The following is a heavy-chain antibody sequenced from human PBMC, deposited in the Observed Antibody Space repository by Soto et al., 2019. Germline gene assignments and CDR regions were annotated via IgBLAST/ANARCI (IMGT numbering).Heavy chain of an antibody. D-gene: IGHD2-2*01. CDR3: ANDLVYCSSTSCYSGLDY. Sequence: EVQLLESGGGLVQPGGSLRLSCAASGFTFSSYAMSWVRQAPGKGLEWVSAISGSGGSTYYADSVKGRFTISRDNSKNTLYLQMNSLRAEDTAVYYCANDLVYCSSTSCYSGLDYWGQGTLVTFSS. CDR1: GFTFSSYA. J-gene: IGHJ4*02. CDR2: ISGSGGST. V-gene: IGHV3-23*01.